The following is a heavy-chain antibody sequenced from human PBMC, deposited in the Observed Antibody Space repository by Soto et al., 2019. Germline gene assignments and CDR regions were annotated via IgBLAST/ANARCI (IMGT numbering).Heavy chain of an antibody. J-gene: IGHJ4*02. V-gene: IGHV1-18*01. CDR3: ARAYYDFWSGYYTSYFDY. CDR1: GYTFTSYG. CDR2: ISAYNGNT. D-gene: IGHD3-3*01. Sequence: ASVKVSCKASGYTFTSYGISWVRQAPGQGLEWMGWISAYNGNTNYAQKLQGRVTMTTDTSTSTAYMELRSLRSDDTAVYYCARAYYDFWSGYYTSYFDYWGQGTLVTV.